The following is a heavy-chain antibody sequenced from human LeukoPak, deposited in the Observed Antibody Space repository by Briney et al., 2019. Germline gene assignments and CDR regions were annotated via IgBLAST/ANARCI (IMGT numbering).Heavy chain of an antibody. J-gene: IGHJ4*02. Sequence: PSETLSLTCTVSGDSISSYYWTWIRQPPGKGLEWIGYIYYSGSTNYNPSLKSRITISIDTSKNQFSLKLSSVTAADTAVYCCARGYHDFSGYWLSYFDYWGQGTLVTVSS. CDR2: IYYSGST. CDR1: GDSISSYY. V-gene: IGHV4-59*01. CDR3: ARGYHDFSGYWLSYFDY. D-gene: IGHD3-22*01.